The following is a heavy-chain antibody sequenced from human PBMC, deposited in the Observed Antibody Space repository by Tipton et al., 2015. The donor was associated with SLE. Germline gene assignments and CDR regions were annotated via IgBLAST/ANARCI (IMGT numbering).Heavy chain of an antibody. CDR3: AKDYNHDNADYN. Sequence: GLVKPSETLSLTCTVSNGSISSLYDYWGWVRQPPGKGLEWLGSVFYSGRSYYNASLKSRVTISVDTVKTQFSLKLSSVTVADTAVYYCAKDYNHDNADYNWGQGTLVIVSS. CDR1: NGSISSLYDY. J-gene: IGHJ4*02. D-gene: IGHD4-17*01. V-gene: IGHV4-39*07. CDR2: VFYSGRS.